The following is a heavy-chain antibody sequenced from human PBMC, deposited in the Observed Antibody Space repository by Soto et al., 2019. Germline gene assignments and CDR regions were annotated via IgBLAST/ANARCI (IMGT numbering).Heavy chain of an antibody. CDR2: IYHSGST. CDR3: ARGGGSGYYPWYFQH. CDR1: GGSISSGGYS. Sequence: SETLSLTCAVSGGSISSGGYSWSWIRQPPGKGLEWIGYIYHSGSTYYNPSLKSRVTISVDRSKNQFSLKLSSVTAADTAVYYCARGGGSGYYPWYFQHWGQGTLVTVSS. D-gene: IGHD3-22*01. V-gene: IGHV4-30-2*01. J-gene: IGHJ1*01.